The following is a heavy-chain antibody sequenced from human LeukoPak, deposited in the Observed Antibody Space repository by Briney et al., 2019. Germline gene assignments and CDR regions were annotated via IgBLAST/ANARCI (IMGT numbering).Heavy chain of an antibody. CDR3: ARDRVAGWFDP. CDR1: GVSIRSYY. J-gene: IGHJ5*02. Sequence: KPSETLSLTCTVSGVSIRSYYWSWIRQPPGKGLEWIGYSSYSGATNYNPSLKSRVTISVDTTKNQFSLRMSSVTAADTAVYYCARDRVAGWFDPWGQGTLVTVSS. V-gene: IGHV4-59*01. D-gene: IGHD3-3*01. CDR2: SSYSGAT.